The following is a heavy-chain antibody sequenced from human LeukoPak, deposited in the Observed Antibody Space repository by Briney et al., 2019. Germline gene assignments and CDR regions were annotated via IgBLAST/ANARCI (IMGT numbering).Heavy chain of an antibody. V-gene: IGHV4-34*01. Sequence: PSETLSLTCAVYGGSFSGYYWSWIRQPPGKGLEWIGEINHSGNTNSNPSLKSRVTMSVDTSKNQFSLKLSSLTAADTAVYYCATGGGPGYSSSWYKEYFQHWGQGTLVTVSS. CDR3: ATGGGPGYSSSWYKEYFQH. CDR2: INHSGNT. J-gene: IGHJ1*01. D-gene: IGHD6-13*01. CDR1: GGSFSGYY.